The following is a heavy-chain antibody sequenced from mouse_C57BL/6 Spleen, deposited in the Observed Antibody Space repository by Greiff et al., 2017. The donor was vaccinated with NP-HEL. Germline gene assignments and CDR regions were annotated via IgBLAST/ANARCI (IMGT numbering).Heavy chain of an antibody. CDR2: INPNNGGT. CDR3: ARSGLGHWYFDV. CDR1: GYTFTDYY. Sequence: EVQLQQSGPELVKPGASVKISCKASGYTFTDYYMNWVKQSHGKSLEWIGDINPNNGGTSYNQKFKGKATLTVDKSSSTAYMELRSLTSEDSAVYYGARSGLGHWYFDVWGTGTTVTVSS. J-gene: IGHJ1*03. D-gene: IGHD4-1*01. V-gene: IGHV1-26*01.